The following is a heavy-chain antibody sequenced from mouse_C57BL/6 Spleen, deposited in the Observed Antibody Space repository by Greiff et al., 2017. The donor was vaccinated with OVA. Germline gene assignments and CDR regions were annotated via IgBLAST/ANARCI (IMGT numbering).Heavy chain of an antibody. Sequence: EVQLQESGEGLVKPGGSLKLSCAASGFTFSSYAMSWVRQTPEKRLEWVAYISSGGDYIYYADTVKGRFTISRDNARNTLYLQMSSLKSEDTAMYYCTREGDYYGRYAMDYWGQGTSVTVSS. CDR1: GFTFSSYA. CDR2: ISSGGDYI. D-gene: IGHD1-1*01. V-gene: IGHV5-9-1*02. CDR3: TREGDYYGRYAMDY. J-gene: IGHJ4*01.